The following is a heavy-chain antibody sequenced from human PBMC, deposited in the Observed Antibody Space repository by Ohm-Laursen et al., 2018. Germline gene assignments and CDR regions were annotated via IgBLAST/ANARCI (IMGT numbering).Heavy chain of an antibody. D-gene: IGHD3-9*01. Sequence: SETLSLTCAVSGGSIRTYYWNCIRQPAGKGLEWIGRVHSSGSTNYNPSLNSRVTMSVDTSRNQFSLKLTSVTAADTAVYYCAVSEVRYSFTYLADFWGQGTLVTVPS. CDR1: GGSIRTYY. CDR2: VHSSGST. CDR3: AVSEVRYSFTYLADF. V-gene: IGHV4-4*07. J-gene: IGHJ4*02.